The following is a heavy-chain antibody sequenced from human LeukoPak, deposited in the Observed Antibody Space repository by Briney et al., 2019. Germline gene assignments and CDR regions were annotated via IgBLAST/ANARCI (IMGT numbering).Heavy chain of an antibody. Sequence: PSETLSLTCTVSGGSISSYYWSWIRQPPGKGLEWIGYIYYSGSTNYNPSLKGRVTISVDTSKNQFSLKLSSVTAADTAVYYCARLVSGYSYGYKNFDYWGQGTLVTVSS. CDR1: GGSISSYY. D-gene: IGHD5-18*01. CDR3: ARLVSGYSYGYKNFDY. J-gene: IGHJ4*02. CDR2: IYYSGST. V-gene: IGHV4-59*08.